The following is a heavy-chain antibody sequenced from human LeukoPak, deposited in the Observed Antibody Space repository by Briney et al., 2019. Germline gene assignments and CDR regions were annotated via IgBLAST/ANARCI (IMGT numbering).Heavy chain of an antibody. V-gene: IGHV3-15*01. J-gene: IGHJ3*02. CDR2: IKSKTDGGTT. Sequence: GGSLRLSCAASGFTFSNAWMSWVRQAPGKGLEWVGRIKSKTDGGTTDYAAPVKGRFTISRDDSKNTLYLQMNSLKTEDTAVYYCTTAPYYYGSGSSSAFDIWGQGTMVTVSS. D-gene: IGHD3-10*01. CDR3: TTAPYYYGSGSSSAFDI. CDR1: GFTFSNAW.